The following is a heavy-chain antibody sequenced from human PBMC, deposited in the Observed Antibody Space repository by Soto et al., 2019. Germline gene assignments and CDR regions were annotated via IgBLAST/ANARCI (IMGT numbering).Heavy chain of an antibody. CDR3: AKDLAHYDIWTGYPNWFDP. D-gene: IGHD3-9*01. V-gene: IGHV3-23*01. CDR2: ISGSGGST. CDR1: GFTFSSYA. Sequence: GGSLRLSCAASGFTFSSYAMSWVRQAPGKGLEWVSAISGSGGSTYYADSVKGRFTISRDNSKNTLYLQMNSLRAEDTAVYYCAKDLAHYDIWTGYPNWFDPWGQGTLVTVSS. J-gene: IGHJ5*02.